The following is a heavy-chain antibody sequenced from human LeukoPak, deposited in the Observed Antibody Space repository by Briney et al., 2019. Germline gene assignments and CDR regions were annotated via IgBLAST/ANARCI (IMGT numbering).Heavy chain of an antibody. Sequence: SETLSLTCTVSGGSISSYYWSWIRQPPGKGLEWIGYIYYSGSTNYNPSLKSRVTISVDTSKNQFSLKLSSVTAADTAVYYCARQNYYDSSGHFDYWGQGTLVTVSS. J-gene: IGHJ4*02. CDR2: IYYSGST. CDR3: ARQNYYDSSGHFDY. D-gene: IGHD3-22*01. V-gene: IGHV4-59*01. CDR1: GGSISSYY.